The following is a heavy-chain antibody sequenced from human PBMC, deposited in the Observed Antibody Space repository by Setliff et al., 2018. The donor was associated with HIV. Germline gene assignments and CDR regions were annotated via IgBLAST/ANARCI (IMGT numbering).Heavy chain of an antibody. J-gene: IGHJ6*02. V-gene: IGHV3-23*01. CDR3: AKCNNPGYSSSWYNYYGMDV. D-gene: IGHD6-13*01. Sequence: GGSLRLSCAASGFIFSDYYMSWIRQAPGKGLEWVSGISGSGATTYYADSVKGRFTISRDNSKNTLYLQMNNLRAEDTAVYYCAKCNNPGYSSSWYNYYGMDVWGQGTTVTVSS. CDR2: ISGSGATT. CDR1: GFIFSDYY.